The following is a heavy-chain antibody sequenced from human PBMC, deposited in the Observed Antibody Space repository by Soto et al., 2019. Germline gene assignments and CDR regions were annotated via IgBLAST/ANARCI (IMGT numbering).Heavy chain of an antibody. D-gene: IGHD5-12*01. Sequence: QVQLVESGGGVVQPGRSLRLSCAASGFTFNDYTMHWVRQAPGKGLEWVAVMSYDGTNEYYADFLKGRFTISRDNSKNTLYLRMHSLRAEDTDVYYCVRDIVATIGGIFDYWGQGTPVTVSS. V-gene: IGHV3-30-3*01. J-gene: IGHJ4*02. CDR1: GFTFNDYT. CDR2: MSYDGTNE. CDR3: VRDIVATIGGIFDY.